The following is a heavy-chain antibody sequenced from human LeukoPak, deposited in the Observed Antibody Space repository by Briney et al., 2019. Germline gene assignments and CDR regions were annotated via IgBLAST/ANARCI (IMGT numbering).Heavy chain of an antibody. CDR1: GGSISSYY. J-gene: IGHJ4*02. Sequence: SETLSLTCTVSGGSISSYYWSWIRQPPGKGLEWIGEINHSGSTNYNPSLKSRVTVSVDTSKNQFSLKLSSVTAADTAVYYCARGSRFYSSSWYRVVFYFDYWGQGTLVTVSS. CDR3: ARGSRFYSSSWYRVVFYFDY. V-gene: IGHV4-34*01. CDR2: INHSGST. D-gene: IGHD6-13*01.